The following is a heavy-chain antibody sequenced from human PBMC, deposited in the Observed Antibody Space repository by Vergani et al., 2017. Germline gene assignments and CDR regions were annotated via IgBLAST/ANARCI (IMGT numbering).Heavy chain of an antibody. D-gene: IGHD6-6*01. J-gene: IGHJ6*03. V-gene: IGHV3-30-3*01. CDR2: ISYDGSNK. CDR3: ARENTGVAARHNLHYYYYYMDV. CDR1: GFTFSSYA. Sequence: QVQLVESGGGVVQPGRSLRLSCAASGFTFSSYAMHWVRQAPGKGLEWVAVISYDGSNKYYADSVKGRFTISRDNSKNTLYLQMNSLRAEDTAVYYCARENTGVAARHNLHYYYYYMDVWGKGTTVTVSS.